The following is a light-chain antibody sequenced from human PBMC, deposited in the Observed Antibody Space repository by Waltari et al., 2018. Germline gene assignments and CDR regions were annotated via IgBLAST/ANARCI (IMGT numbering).Light chain of an antibody. CDR3: CSRADSHTYV. V-gene: IGLV2-11*01. CDR1: SSDVGRYDY. Sequence: QSALTQPHSVSGSPGQSVTIFCTGTSSDVGRYDYVSWYQQHPGKAPKLMICDVTKRPSGVPDRFSGSKSGNTASLTISELQAEDEADYCCSRADSHTYVFGTGTKVTVL. CDR2: DVT. J-gene: IGLJ1*01.